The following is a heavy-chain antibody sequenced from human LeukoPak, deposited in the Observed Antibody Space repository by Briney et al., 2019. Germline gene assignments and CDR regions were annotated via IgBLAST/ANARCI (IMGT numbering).Heavy chain of an antibody. J-gene: IGHJ4*02. CDR1: GFTFSSYA. CDR2: ISGSGGST. CDR3: AKERGDSRGKYYFDY. V-gene: IGHV3-23*01. D-gene: IGHD2-21*02. Sequence: GGSLRLSCAASGFTFSSYAMSWVRQAPGKGLEWVSAISGSGGSTYYADSVKGRFTISRDNSKNTLYPQMNSLRAEDTAVYYCAKERGDSRGKYYFDYWGQGTLVTVSS.